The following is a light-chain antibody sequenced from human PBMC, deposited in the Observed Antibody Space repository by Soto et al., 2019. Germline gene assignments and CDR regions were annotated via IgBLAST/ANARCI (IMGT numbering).Light chain of an antibody. CDR3: QQYRDLPQT. Sequence: EIVLKQSPGTLSLSPGERATLSCRASQTVRNNYLAWYQQKPGQAPRLLIYNTSTRPTGIPDRFSGSGSGTDFSLTISRLEPEDFALYFCQQYRDLPQTFGQGTRVEIK. V-gene: IGKV3-20*01. CDR1: QTVRNNY. CDR2: NTS. J-gene: IGKJ1*01.